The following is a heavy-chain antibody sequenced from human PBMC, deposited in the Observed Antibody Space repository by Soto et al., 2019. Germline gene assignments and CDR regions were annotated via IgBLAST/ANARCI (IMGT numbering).Heavy chain of an antibody. V-gene: IGHV1-69*02. J-gene: IGHJ3*02. CDR1: GGTFSSYT. CDR3: EAPSGTVTKDAFDI. Sequence: QVQLVQSGADLKKPWSSVKVSCKASGGTFSSYTIIWVRQAPGQGLEWMGRIIPILGIANYAQKFQGRATIPADKSTSTAYMELSSLRSEDTAVYYCEAPSGTVTKDAFDIWGQGTMVTVYS. D-gene: IGHD4-17*01. CDR2: IIPILGIA.